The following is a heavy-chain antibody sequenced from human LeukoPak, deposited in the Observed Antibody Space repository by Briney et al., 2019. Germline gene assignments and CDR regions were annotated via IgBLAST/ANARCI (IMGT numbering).Heavy chain of an antibody. Sequence: ASVKVSCKASGYTFTSYGISWVRQAPGQGLEWMGWISAYNGNTNYAQKLQGRVTMTTDTSTSTAYMELRSLRSDDTAVYYCARAQWELLDYYYMDVWGKGTTVTVSS. CDR2: ISAYNGNT. CDR3: ARAQWELLDYYYMDV. D-gene: IGHD1-26*01. V-gene: IGHV1-18*01. CDR1: GYTFTSYG. J-gene: IGHJ6*03.